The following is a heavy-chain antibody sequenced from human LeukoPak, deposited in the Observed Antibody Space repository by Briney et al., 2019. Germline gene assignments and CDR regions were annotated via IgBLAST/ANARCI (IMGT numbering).Heavy chain of an antibody. CDR2: VYYSGST. D-gene: IGHD6-13*01. Sequence: SETLSLTCTVSGDSISSDYWSWIRQPPEKGLEWIGYVYYSGSTNYNPSLKSRATISVDRSKNQFSLKLSSVSAADTAVYWCARGPIGTADGWDWFDPWGQGTLVTVSS. CDR1: GDSISSDY. CDR3: ARGPIGTADGWDWFDP. J-gene: IGHJ5*02. V-gene: IGHV4-59*01.